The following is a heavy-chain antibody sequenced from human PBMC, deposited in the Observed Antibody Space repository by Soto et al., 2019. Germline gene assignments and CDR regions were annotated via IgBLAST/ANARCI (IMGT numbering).Heavy chain of an antibody. V-gene: IGHV1-2*02. J-gene: IGHJ6*02. Sequence: GASVKVSCKSFGYILSDYCIHWVRQSPGQGLEWLGWMKPDDGGPNYAQNFQGRVIMTRDTSTDTDYMELTRLTSDDTAVYFCVRDLRRQWRRLDPESYTGMDVWGQGTTVTVSS. D-gene: IGHD5-12*01. CDR3: VRDLRRQWRRLDPESYTGMDV. CDR1: GYILSDYC. CDR2: MKPDDGGP.